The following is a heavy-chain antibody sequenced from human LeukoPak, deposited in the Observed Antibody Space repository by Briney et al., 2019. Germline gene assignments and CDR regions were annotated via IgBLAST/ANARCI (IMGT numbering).Heavy chain of an antibody. V-gene: IGHV4-34*01. CDR1: GGSFSGYY. CDR3: AREVTTVTTRSVYFDY. CDR2: INHSGST. Sequence: SETLSLTCAVYGGSFSGYYWSWIRQPPGKGLEWIGEINHSGSTNYNPSLKSRVTMSVDTSKNQFSLKLSSVTAADTAVYYCAREVTTVTTRSVYFDYWGQGTLVTVSS. J-gene: IGHJ4*02. D-gene: IGHD4-17*01.